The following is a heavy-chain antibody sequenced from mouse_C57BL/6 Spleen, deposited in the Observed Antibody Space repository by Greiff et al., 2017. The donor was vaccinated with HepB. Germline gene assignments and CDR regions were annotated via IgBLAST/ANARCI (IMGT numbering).Heavy chain of an antibody. CDR2: IDPETGGT. D-gene: IGHD1-1*01. Sequence: QVQLQQSGAELVRPGASVTLSCKASGYTFTDYEMHWVKQTPVHGLEWIGAIDPETGGTAYNQKFKGKAILTADKSSSTAYMELRSLTSEDSAVYYCTRWTTTVGGDYWGQGTTLTVSS. CDR3: TRWTTTVGGDY. V-gene: IGHV1-15*01. J-gene: IGHJ2*01. CDR1: GYTFTDYE.